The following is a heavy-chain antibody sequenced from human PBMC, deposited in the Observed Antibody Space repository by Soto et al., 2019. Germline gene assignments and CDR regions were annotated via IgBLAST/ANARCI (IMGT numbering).Heavy chain of an antibody. V-gene: IGHV4-59*01. Sequence: PSETLSLTCTVSCASITTYYCSWIRQPPGKGLEWIGYISYSGSTDYNPSLKSRVTISFDASKNQISLQVRSATAADAAVYYCARDLKEYCSDGKCNWFDPWGQGTLVTVSS. CDR3: ARDLKEYCSDGKCNWFDP. CDR2: ISYSGST. CDR1: CASITTYY. J-gene: IGHJ5*02. D-gene: IGHD2-15*01.